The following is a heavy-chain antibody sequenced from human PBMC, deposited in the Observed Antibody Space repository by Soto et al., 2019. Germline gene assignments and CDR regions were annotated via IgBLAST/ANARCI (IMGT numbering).Heavy chain of an antibody. D-gene: IGHD2-15*01. J-gene: IGHJ4*02. CDR1: GFTFSSYS. CDR2: ISSSSSYI. CDR3: ARGPGPFCSGGSCYGSFDY. Sequence: GGSLRLSCAASGFTFSSYSMNWVRQAPGKGLEWVSSISSSSSYIYYADSVKGRFTISRDNAKNSLYLQMNSLRAEDTAVYYCARGPGPFCSGGSCYGSFDYWGQGTLVTVSS. V-gene: IGHV3-21*01.